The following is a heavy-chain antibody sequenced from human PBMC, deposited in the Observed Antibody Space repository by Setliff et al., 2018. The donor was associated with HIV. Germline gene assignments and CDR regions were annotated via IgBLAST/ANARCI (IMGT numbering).Heavy chain of an antibody. J-gene: IGHJ5*02. Sequence: GASVKVSCKASGGTFSSYVISWVRQAPGQGPEWMGGIIPMYGVTNYAQKFQGRVTLTTDESTSTAYMEWSSLSSEDTAVYYCALPYCSGGNCWSSASLPPAGWFDPWGQGTLVTVSS. CDR3: ALPYCSGGNCWSSASLPPAGWFDP. D-gene: IGHD2-15*01. CDR2: IIPMYGVT. CDR1: GGTFSSYV. V-gene: IGHV1-69*05.